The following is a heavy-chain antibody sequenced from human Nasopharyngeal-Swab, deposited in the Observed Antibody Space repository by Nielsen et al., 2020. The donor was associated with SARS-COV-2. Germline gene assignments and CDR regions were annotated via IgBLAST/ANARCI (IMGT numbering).Heavy chain of an antibody. CDR2: INPNSGGT. J-gene: IGHJ4*02. CDR1: GYTFTCYY. D-gene: IGHD5-24*01. V-gene: IGHV1-2*02. Sequence: ASVKVSCKASGYTFTCYYMHWVRQAPGQGLEWMGWINPNSGGTNYAQKFQGRVTMTRDTSISTAYMELSRLRSDDTAVYYCARDINGYNYRFDYWGQGTLVTVSS. CDR3: ARDINGYNYRFDY.